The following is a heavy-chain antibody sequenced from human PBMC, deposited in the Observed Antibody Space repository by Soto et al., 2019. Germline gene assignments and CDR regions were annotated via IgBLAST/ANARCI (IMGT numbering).Heavy chain of an antibody. D-gene: IGHD2-21*02. J-gene: IGHJ4*02. CDR2: IWYDGSNK. V-gene: IGHV3-33*01. Sequence: GGSLRLSCAASGFTFSSYGMHWVRQAPGKGLGWVAVIWYDGSNKYYADSVKGRFTISRDNSKNTLYLQMNSLRAEDTAVYYCARDLVRRVVVTAILFDYWGQGTLVTVSS. CDR3: ARDLVRRVVVTAILFDY. CDR1: GFTFSSYG.